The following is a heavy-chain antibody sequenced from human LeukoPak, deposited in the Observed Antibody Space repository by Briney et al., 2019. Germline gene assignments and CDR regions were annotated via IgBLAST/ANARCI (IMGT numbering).Heavy chain of an antibody. D-gene: IGHD2-2*01. CDR3: AREKVPAAVGGFDS. V-gene: IGHV3-11*01. J-gene: IGHJ4*02. CDR1: GFTFSDYY. Sequence: PGGSLRLSCAASGFTFSDYYMNWIRQAPGKGLEWVSYISSSGSTIYYADSVKGRFTISRDNSKNTLYLQMNSLRAEDTAVYYCAREKVPAAVGGFDSWGQGTLVTVSS. CDR2: ISSSGSTI.